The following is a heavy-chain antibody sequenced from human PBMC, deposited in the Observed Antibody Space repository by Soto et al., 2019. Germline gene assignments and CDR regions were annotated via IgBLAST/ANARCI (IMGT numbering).Heavy chain of an antibody. D-gene: IGHD4-17*01. Sequence: QVQLQESGPGLVKPSETLSLTCTVSGGSISTYYWNWIRQPPGKGLEWIGYIYYSRSTNYNPSIKSRVSISGDTSKNQLSLKLSSVTAADTAVYYCARSTGYGDSYFDYWGQGTLVTVSS. V-gene: IGHV4-59*01. CDR2: IYYSRST. J-gene: IGHJ4*02. CDR1: GGSISTYY. CDR3: ARSTGYGDSYFDY.